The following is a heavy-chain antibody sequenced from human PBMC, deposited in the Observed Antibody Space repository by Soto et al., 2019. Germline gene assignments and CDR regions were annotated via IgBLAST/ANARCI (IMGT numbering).Heavy chain of an antibody. CDR2: IIPIFGTA. D-gene: IGHD3-3*01. CDR1: GGTFSSYS. CDR3: ARSLRFLEWLSDY. J-gene: IGHJ4*02. Sequence: ASVKVSCKASGGTFSSYSISWVLQAPGQGLEWMGGIIPIFGTANYAQKFQGRVTITADESTSTAYMELSSLRSEDTAVYYCARSLRFLEWLSDYWGQGTLVTVSS. V-gene: IGHV1-69*13.